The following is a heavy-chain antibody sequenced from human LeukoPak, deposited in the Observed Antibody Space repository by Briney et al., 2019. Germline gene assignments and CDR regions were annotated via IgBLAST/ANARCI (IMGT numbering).Heavy chain of an antibody. CDR1: GYTFTSYG. CDR3: ARDRGSYYAYNWFDP. D-gene: IGHD1-26*01. J-gene: IGHJ5*02. V-gene: IGHV1-18*01. Sequence: GASVKVSCKASGYTFTSYGISWVRQAPGQGLEWMGWISAYNGNTNYAQKLQGRVTMTTDTSTSTAYMELRSLRSDDTAVYYCARDRGSYYAYNWFDPWGQGTLVTVSS. CDR2: ISAYNGNT.